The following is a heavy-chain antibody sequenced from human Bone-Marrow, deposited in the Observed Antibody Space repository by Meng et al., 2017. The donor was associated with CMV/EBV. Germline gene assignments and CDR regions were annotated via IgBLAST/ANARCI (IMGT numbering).Heavy chain of an antibody. CDR1: GFTFSDYY. D-gene: IGHD6-19*01. CDR3: VRSSGWSLFDY. CDR2: VNSNNDAT. V-gene: IGHV1-2*02. J-gene: IGHJ4*02. Sequence: QVPPEQFGAGLEKPGPSFMVSFMPSGFTFSDYYIHWVRQAPGQGLEWMGWVNSNNDATNYARKFQGRVSMTRDTSISTAHMELSRLMSDDTAVYYCVRSSGWSLFDYWGQGTLVTVSS.